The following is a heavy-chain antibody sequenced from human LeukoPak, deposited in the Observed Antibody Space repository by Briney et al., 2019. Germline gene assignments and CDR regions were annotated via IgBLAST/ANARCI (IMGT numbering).Heavy chain of an antibody. CDR3: AKDQGYCSGGSCYSWAFDY. J-gene: IGHJ4*02. Sequence: GGSLRLSCAASGFTFSSYGMHWVRQAPGKGLEWVAVISYDGSNKYYADSVKGRFTISRDNSKNTLYLQMNSLRAEDTAVYYCAKDQGYCSGGSCYSWAFDYWGQGTLVTVSS. D-gene: IGHD2-15*01. V-gene: IGHV3-30*18. CDR2: ISYDGSNK. CDR1: GFTFSSYG.